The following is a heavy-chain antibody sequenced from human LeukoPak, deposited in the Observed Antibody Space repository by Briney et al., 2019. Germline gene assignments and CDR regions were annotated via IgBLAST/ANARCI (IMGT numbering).Heavy chain of an antibody. J-gene: IGHJ4*02. V-gene: IGHV1-46*01. Sequence: GASVKVSCTASGFTFTIYRMHWGRHAPGPGLEMMGVINPSDGGTSDAHKFQGRVTLTRDMSTSTVYMELTRLRSEDSAVYYCARDRETSWPYYAGPTFDFWGQGTLVTVSS. D-gene: IGHD1-26*01. CDR2: INPSDGGT. CDR1: GFTFTIYR. CDR3: ARDRETSWPYYAGPTFDF.